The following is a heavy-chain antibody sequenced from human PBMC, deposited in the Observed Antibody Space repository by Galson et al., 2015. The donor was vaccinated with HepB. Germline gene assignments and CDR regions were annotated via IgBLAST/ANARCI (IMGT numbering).Heavy chain of an antibody. D-gene: IGHD3-16*01. J-gene: IGHJ4*02. CDR3: ARDLEAFGGVAFGY. CDR2: ISYDGSNK. Sequence: SLRLSCAASGFTFSSYAMHWVRQAPGKGLEWVAVISYDGSNKYYADSVKGRFTISRDNSKNTLYLQMNSLRAEDTAVYYRARDLEAFGGVAFGYWGQGTLVTVSS. CDR1: GFTFSSYA. V-gene: IGHV3-30-3*01.